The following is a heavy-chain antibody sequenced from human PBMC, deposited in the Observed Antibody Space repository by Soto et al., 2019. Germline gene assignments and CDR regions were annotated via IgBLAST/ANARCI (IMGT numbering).Heavy chain of an antibody. D-gene: IGHD6-19*01. CDR3: ATERAVAGFDY. J-gene: IGHJ4*02. CDR1: GYTFTSYD. CDR2: MNPNSGNT. Sequence: QVQLLQSGAEVKKPGASVKVSCKAYGYTFTSYDINWVRLATGQGLEWMGWMNPNSGNTGYAQKYQGRVTMTRNTSISTASRELSSLRCAHTAVYYCATERAVAGFDYWGQGTRVAVSS. V-gene: IGHV1-8*01.